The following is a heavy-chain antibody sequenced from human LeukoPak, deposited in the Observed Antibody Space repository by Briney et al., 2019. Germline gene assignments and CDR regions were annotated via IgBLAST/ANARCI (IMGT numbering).Heavy chain of an antibody. D-gene: IGHD6-13*01. J-gene: IGHJ3*02. CDR2: MNPNSGNT. CDR1: GYTFTSYA. V-gene: IGHV1-8*01. CDR3: ARGSAAVGYGAFDI. Sequence: ASVKVSCTASGYTFTSYAINWVRQAPGQGLEWMGWMNPNSGNTDYAQTFQGRVTITRNTSKSTAYMEMNSLRSEDTAVYYCARGSAAVGYGAFDIWGQGTMVTVSS.